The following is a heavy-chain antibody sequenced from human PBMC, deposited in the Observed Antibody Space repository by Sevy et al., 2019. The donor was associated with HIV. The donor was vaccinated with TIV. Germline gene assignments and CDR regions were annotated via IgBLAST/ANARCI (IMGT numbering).Heavy chain of an antibody. Sequence: SETLSLTCSVSGVSISGYYWSWIQQPPGKGLEWIGYIYYNGRTNYKPSLKSRVTISVDTSKNQFSLKVNSVTAADTAVYYCARAYSEYYYGMDVWGQGTTVTVSS. CDR2: IYYNGRT. CDR3: ARAYSEYYYGMDV. D-gene: IGHD4-4*01. J-gene: IGHJ6*02. CDR1: GVSISGYY. V-gene: IGHV4-59*01.